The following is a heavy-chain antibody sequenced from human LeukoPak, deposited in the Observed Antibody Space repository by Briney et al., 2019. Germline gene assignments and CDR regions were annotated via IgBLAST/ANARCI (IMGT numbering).Heavy chain of an antibody. V-gene: IGHV3-7*01. CDR3: ARIYYDSWSGYSWFDP. J-gene: IGHJ5*02. CDR1: GLTFSSDW. D-gene: IGHD3-3*01. Sequence: PGGSLRLSCVASGLTFSSDWMTWVRQAPGKGLEWLDLVDSVKGRFTISRDNAQSSLFLQMNSLRVDDTAVYHCARIYYDSWSGYSWFDPWGQGILVTVSS.